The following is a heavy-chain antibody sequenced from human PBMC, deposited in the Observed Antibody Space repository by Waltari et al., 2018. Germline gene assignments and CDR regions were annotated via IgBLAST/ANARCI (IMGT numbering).Heavy chain of an antibody. CDR3: ARGHLYYYYYGMDV. J-gene: IGHJ6*02. Sequence: QVQLVQSGAEVKKPGSSVKVSCKASGYTFTSYDINWVRQATGQGLEWKGWMNPNSGNTGYAQKFQGRVTMTRNTYISTAYMELSSLRSEDTAVYYCARGHLYYYYYGMDVWGQGTTVTVSS. V-gene: IGHV1-8*02. CDR1: GYTFTSYD. CDR2: MNPNSGNT.